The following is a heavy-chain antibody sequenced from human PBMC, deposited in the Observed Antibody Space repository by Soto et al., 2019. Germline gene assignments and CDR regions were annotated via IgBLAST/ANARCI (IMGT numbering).Heavy chain of an antibody. J-gene: IGHJ4*02. Sequence: EVQLLESGGALLQPGGSLRLSCAASGFTFNNYAMTWVRQAPGKGLEWVSSVRDSGGGTYYADSVKGRFTISRDNSKNTLYLQMNNLRAEDTAVYYCAIGGAEQLVRVYVDYWGQGTLVTVSS. CDR2: VRDSGGGT. CDR3: AIGGAEQLVRVYVDY. V-gene: IGHV3-23*01. D-gene: IGHD6-13*01. CDR1: GFTFNNYA.